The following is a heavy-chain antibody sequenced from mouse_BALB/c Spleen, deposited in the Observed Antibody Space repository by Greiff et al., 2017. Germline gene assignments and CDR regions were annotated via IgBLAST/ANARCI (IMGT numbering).Heavy chain of an antibody. D-gene: IGHD3-3*01. J-gene: IGHJ2*01. V-gene: IGHV14-4*02. CDR3: NAGGTGYYLDY. CDR2: IDPENGDT. Sequence: EVKLMESGAELVRSGASVKLSCTASGFNIKDYYMHWVKQRPEQGLEWIGWIDPENGDTEYAPKFQGKATMTADTSSNTAYLQLSSLTSEDTAVYYCNAGGTGYYLDYWGQGTTLTVSS. CDR1: GFNIKDYY.